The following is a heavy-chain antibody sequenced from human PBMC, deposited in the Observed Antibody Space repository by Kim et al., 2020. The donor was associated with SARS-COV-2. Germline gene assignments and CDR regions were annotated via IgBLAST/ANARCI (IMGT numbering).Heavy chain of an antibody. Sequence: GGSLRLSCVASGFTFGSYAMSWVRQAPGKGLECVAAISGPAGSTYYADSVKGRFTISRDNSKNTLYLQMNSLRAEDTAVYYCAKDPGVIPYHYFGFWGQGTLVTVSS. D-gene: IGHD2-21*01. CDR1: GFTFGSYA. CDR3: AKDPGVIPYHYFGF. CDR2: ISGPAGST. J-gene: IGHJ4*02. V-gene: IGHV3-23*01.